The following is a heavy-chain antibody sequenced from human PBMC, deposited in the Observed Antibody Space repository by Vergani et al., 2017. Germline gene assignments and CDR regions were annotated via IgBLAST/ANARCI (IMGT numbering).Heavy chain of an antibody. CDR1: GFTFSSYW. J-gene: IGHJ5*02. Sequence: EVQLVESGGGLVQPGGSLRLSCAASGFTFSSYWMHWVRQAPGKVLVWVSRIYSGDETYYADSVKGRVTISRDTSKNTLHLQINNLRVEDTAVYYCARGNYYGSGTYVDPWGQGTLVTVSS. D-gene: IGHD3-10*01. V-gene: IGHV3-66*02. CDR2: IYSGDET. CDR3: ARGNYYGSGTYVDP.